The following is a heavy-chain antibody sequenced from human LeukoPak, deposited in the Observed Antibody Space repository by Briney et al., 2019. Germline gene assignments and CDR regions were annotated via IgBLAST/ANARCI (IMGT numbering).Heavy chain of an antibody. D-gene: IGHD1-26*01. CDR2: INQDGGKK. V-gene: IGHV3-7*01. Sequence: GGSLRLSCAASGLTVSNSYMSWVRQAPGKGLEWVANINQDGGKKYYVDSVRGRFAISRDNAENSVYLQMNSLRAEDTALYYCARGGAPDNWGQGTLVTVSS. J-gene: IGHJ4*02. CDR1: GLTVSNSY. CDR3: ARGGAPDN.